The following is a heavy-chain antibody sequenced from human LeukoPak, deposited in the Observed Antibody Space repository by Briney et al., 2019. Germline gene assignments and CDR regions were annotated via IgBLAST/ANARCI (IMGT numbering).Heavy chain of an antibody. CDR2: IYWNDDK. Sequence: SGPTLVHPPQTLTLTCTFSGFSLSTGGVGVGWIRQPPGKALEWLALIYWNDDKRYSPSLKSRLTITKDTSKNQVVLTMTNMDPVDTATYYCALLAYCGGDCYYQFDYWGQGTLVTVSS. D-gene: IGHD2-21*02. V-gene: IGHV2-5*01. J-gene: IGHJ4*02. CDR3: ALLAYCGGDCYYQFDY. CDR1: GFSLSTGGVG.